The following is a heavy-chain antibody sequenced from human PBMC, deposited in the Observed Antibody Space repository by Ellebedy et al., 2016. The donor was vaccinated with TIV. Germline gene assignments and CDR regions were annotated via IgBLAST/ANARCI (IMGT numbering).Heavy chain of an antibody. J-gene: IGHJ4*02. CDR3: ARDCSGGTCFSGGVDF. CDR2: VYFDGHS. V-gene: IGHV4-4*07. D-gene: IGHD2-15*01. Sequence: SETLSLXXAVSGNSLSSSYGSWIRQPAGRGLEWIGRVYFDGHSNYNPSLQSRVTLSVDTSNNQFSLRLTSVTAADSAIYYCARDCSGGTCFSGGVDFWGQGILVTVSS. CDR1: GNSLSSSY.